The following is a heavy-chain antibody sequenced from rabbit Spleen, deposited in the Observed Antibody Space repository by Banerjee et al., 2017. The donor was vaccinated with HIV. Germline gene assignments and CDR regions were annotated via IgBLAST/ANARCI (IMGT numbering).Heavy chain of an antibody. CDR1: GFTFSNKAV. Sequence: QEQLVESGGGLVQPEGSLTLTCTASGFTFSNKAVMCWVRQAPGKGLEWIACINAITGKAVYATWAKGRFTFSKTSSTTVTLQMTSLTAADTATYFCARDSRYGDPAALWGQGTLVTVS. V-gene: IGHV1S45*01. CDR2: INAITGKA. D-gene: IGHD2-1*01. CDR3: ARDSRYGDPAAL. J-gene: IGHJ4*01.